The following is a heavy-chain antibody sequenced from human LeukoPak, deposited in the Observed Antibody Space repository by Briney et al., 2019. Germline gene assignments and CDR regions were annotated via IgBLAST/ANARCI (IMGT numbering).Heavy chain of an antibody. D-gene: IGHD5-12*01. Sequence: PGGSLRLSCAASGFTFSSYSMNWVRQAPGKGLEWVSYISSSSSTIYYADSVKGRFTISRDSAKNSLYLQMNSLRAEDTAVYYCARALYSGYDYGFDYWGQGTLVTVSS. CDR1: GFTFSSYS. CDR2: ISSSSSTI. CDR3: ARALYSGYDYGFDY. V-gene: IGHV3-48*01. J-gene: IGHJ4*02.